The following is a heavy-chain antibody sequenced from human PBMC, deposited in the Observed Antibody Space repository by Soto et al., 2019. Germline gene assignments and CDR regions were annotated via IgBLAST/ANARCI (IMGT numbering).Heavy chain of an antibody. D-gene: IGHD3-22*01. J-gene: IGHJ6*01. CDR1: GGSISSYY. CDR3: AGVYYYDSSGYYHHPADYYYGMDV. CDR2: IYYSGST. Sequence: QVQLQESGPGLVKPSETLSLTCTVSGGSISSYYWSWIRQPPGKGLEWIGYIYYSGSTNYNPSLKSRVTISVDTSKNQFSLKLSSVTAADTAVYYCAGVYYYDSSGYYHHPADYYYGMDVW. V-gene: IGHV4-59*01.